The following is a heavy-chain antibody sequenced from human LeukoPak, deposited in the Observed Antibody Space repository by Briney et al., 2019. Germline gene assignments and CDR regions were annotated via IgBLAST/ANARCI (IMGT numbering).Heavy chain of an antibody. Sequence: PGGSLRLSCAASGFTFSSYAMHWVRQAPGQGLEWVAVISYDGSNKYYADSVKGRFTISRDNSKNTLYLQMNSLRAEDTAVYYCARGDRYYYGMDVWGQGTTVTVS. J-gene: IGHJ6*02. CDR3: ARGDRYYYGMDV. CDR1: GFTFSSYA. D-gene: IGHD2-15*01. CDR2: ISYDGSNK. V-gene: IGHV3-30-3*01.